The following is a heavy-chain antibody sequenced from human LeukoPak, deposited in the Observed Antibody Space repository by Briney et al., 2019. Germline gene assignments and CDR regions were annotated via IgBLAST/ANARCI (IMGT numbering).Heavy chain of an antibody. V-gene: IGHV3-74*01. J-gene: IGHJ4*02. CDR1: GFTFTRYW. D-gene: IGHD3-16*01. CDR2: VNPDGSSV. Sequence: GGSLRLSCAASGFTFTRYWMHWVRQVPGKGLVWVSRVNPDGSSVTYGDSVKGRFTSYRDNAKNTLYLQMHSLRAEDMAVYYCARGGSYGDYWGQGILVTVSS. CDR3: ARGGSYGDY.